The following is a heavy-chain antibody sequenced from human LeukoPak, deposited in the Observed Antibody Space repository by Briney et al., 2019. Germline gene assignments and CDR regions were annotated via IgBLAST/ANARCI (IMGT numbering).Heavy chain of an antibody. CDR3: ARGTIRGVAYNWFDP. Sequence: PGGSLRLSCAASGFTFSSYAMHWVRQAPGKGLEYVAAISSSGGSTYYANSVKGRFTISRDNSKNTLYLQMGSLRAADMAVYYCARGTIRGVAYNWFDPWAREPWSPSPQ. D-gene: IGHD3-10*01. V-gene: IGHV3-64*01. J-gene: IGHJ5*02. CDR1: GFTFSSYA. CDR2: ISSSGGST.